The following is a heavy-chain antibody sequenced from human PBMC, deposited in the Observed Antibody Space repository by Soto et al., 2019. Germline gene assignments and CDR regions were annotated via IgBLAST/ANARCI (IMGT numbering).Heavy chain of an antibody. D-gene: IGHD6-19*01. Sequence: QVQLVESGGGVVQAGGSLGLSCTASGFTFSTYGMHWVRQAPGKGPEWVAVMSHDGSHKAFLDSVKGRFIISRDNSKNSLYLQMKSLRPDDTAVYYCARLPRSGWDHYYYGMDVWCQGTTVIVSS. CDR3: ARLPRSGWDHYYYGMDV. CDR1: GFTFSTYG. J-gene: IGHJ6*02. CDR2: MSHDGSHK. V-gene: IGHV3-30*03.